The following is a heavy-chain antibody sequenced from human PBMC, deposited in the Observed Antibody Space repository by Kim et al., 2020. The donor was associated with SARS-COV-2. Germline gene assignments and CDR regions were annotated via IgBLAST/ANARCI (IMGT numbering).Heavy chain of an antibody. D-gene: IGHD3-10*01. CDR3: ARGSIWFGVLHLYYFDY. CDR2: ISYDGSNK. V-gene: IGHV3-30*04. Sequence: GGSLRLSCAASGFTFSSYAMHWVRQAPGKGLEWVAVISYDGSNKYYADSVKGRFTISRDNSKNTLYLQMNSLRAEDTAVYYCARGSIWFGVLHLYYFDYCGQGSLVSVYS. J-gene: IGHJ4*02. CDR1: GFTFSSYA.